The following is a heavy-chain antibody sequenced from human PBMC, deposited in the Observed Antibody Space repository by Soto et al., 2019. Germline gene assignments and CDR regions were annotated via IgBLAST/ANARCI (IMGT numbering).Heavy chain of an antibody. V-gene: IGHV4-30-2*01. CDR3: ARGDYYDSSGYPLNAFDI. J-gene: IGHJ3*02. D-gene: IGHD3-22*01. CDR1: GGSISSGGYS. Sequence: KTSETLSLTCAVSGGSISSGGYSWSWIRQPPGKGLEWIGYIYHSGSTYYNPSLKSRVTISVDRSKNQFSLKLSSVTAADTAVYYCARGDYYDSSGYPLNAFDIWGQGTMVTVSS. CDR2: IYHSGST.